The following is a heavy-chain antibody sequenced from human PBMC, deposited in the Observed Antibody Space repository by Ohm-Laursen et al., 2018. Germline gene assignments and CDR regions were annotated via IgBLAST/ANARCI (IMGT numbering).Heavy chain of an antibody. Sequence: SLRLSCAASGFTFSIYGMHWVCQAPGKGLEWVAVISYDGRVQYYADSVKGRFTISRDNGQNVLYLQMTRLRADDTAIYYCARGSSRDYREWGQGTLVTVSS. CDR1: GFTFSIYG. CDR2: ISYDGRVQ. J-gene: IGHJ4*02. CDR3: ARGSSRDYRE. V-gene: IGHV3-30*03. D-gene: IGHD4-11*01.